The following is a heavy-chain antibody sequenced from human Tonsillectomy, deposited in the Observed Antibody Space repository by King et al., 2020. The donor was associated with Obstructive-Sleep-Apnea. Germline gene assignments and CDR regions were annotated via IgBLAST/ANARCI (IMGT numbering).Heavy chain of an antibody. CDR1: GFTFMDHY. Sequence: EVQLVESGGGLVQPEGSLRLSCAASGFTFMDHYMDWVRQAPGKGLEWVGGIRNKYNSYIKESAASVKGRFTISRKDSGNSVYLQMNSLKTKDTAFYYCTRAGLRRLHLDYWGQGTLVTVSS. CDR3: TRAGLRRLHLDY. D-gene: IGHD4-11*01. V-gene: IGHV3-72*01. J-gene: IGHJ4*02. CDR2: IRNKYNSYIK.